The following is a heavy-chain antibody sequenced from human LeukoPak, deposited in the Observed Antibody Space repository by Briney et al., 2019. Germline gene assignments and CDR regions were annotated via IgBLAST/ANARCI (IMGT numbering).Heavy chain of an antibody. CDR1: GDSISSYY. J-gene: IGHJ5*02. V-gene: IGHV4-59*01. CDR2: INYSGST. D-gene: IGHD2-15*01. Sequence: PSETLSLTCTVSGDSISSYYWSWIRQPPGKGLEWIGYINYSGSTNYNPSLKSRVTISVDTSKNQFSLRLSPETAADTAVYYCARQPRVENWFDPWGQGTLVTVSS. CDR3: ARQPRVENWFDP.